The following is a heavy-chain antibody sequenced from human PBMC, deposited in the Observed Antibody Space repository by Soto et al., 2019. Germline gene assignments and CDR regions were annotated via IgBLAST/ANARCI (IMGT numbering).Heavy chain of an antibody. Sequence: EVQLVESRGGLVQPGGALRLSCAASGFTLSVRSMHWVRQAPGKGLVWVSGIDNAGTDSTYADSVKGRFTSSRDNAKNMLYLQMNSLSVEDTAVYYCARGWFGPDVWGKGTTVTVSS. CDR1: GFTLSVRS. CDR3: ARGWFGPDV. CDR2: IDNAGTDS. V-gene: IGHV3-74*01. D-gene: IGHD3-10*01. J-gene: IGHJ6*04.